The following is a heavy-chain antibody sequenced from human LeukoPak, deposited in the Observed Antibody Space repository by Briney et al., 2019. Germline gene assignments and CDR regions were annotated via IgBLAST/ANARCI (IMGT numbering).Heavy chain of an antibody. D-gene: IGHD3-22*01. CDR3: AKHYDSSGYFYYYYMDV. Sequence: GGSLRLSCAASGFTISSYAMSWVRQAPGKGLEWVSGISGSGGSTYYADSVKGRFTISRDNSKNTLYLQMNSLRAEDTAVYYCAKHYDSSGYFYYYYMDVWDKGTTVTVSS. J-gene: IGHJ6*03. V-gene: IGHV3-23*01. CDR2: ISGSGGST. CDR1: GFTISSYA.